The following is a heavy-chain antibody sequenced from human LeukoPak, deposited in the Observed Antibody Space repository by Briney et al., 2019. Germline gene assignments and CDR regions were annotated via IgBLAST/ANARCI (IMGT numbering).Heavy chain of an antibody. Sequence: SETLSLTCAVSGGSIATTNWWTWVRQPPGKGLEWIGVLSRSGSTNYIPSLKSRVTISVDESNNQFSLKLSSMTAADTAVYYCVTGDSGDNFWGQGTLVTV. CDR3: VTGDSGDNF. CDR2: LSRSGST. J-gene: IGHJ4*02. CDR1: GGSIATTNW. D-gene: IGHD6-19*01. V-gene: IGHV4-4*02.